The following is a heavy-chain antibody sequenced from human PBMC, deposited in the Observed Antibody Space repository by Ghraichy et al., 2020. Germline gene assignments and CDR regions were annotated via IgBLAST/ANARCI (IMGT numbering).Heavy chain of an antibody. D-gene: IGHD3-3*01. V-gene: IGHV4-34*01. J-gene: IGHJ5*02. CDR3: ARGNPYYDFWSGYLGWFDP. Sequence: SETLSLTCAVYGGSFSGYYWSWIRQPPGKGLEWIGEINHSGSTNYNPSLKSRVTISVDTSKNQFSLKLSSVTAADTAVYYCARGNPYYDFWSGYLGWFDPWGQGTLVTVSS. CDR2: INHSGST. CDR1: GGSFSGYY.